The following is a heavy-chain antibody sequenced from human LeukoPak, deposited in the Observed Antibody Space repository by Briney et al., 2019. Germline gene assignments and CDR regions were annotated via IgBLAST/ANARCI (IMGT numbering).Heavy chain of an antibody. D-gene: IGHD2-8*02. J-gene: IGHJ4*02. V-gene: IGHV3-74*01. Sequence: GGSLRLSCAASGFTFSSYWMHWVRQAPGKGLVWVSRISSDGSTTGYADSVKGRFAISRDNAKNTLYLQMDNLRAEDTAVYYCARSTGQFDYWGQGTLVTVSS. CDR3: ARSTGQFDY. CDR1: GFTFSSYW. CDR2: ISSDGSTT.